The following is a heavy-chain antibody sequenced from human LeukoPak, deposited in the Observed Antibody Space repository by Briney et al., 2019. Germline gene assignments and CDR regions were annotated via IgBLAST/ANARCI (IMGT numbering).Heavy chain of an antibody. V-gene: IGHV4-34*01. CDR1: GGSFSGYY. CDR2: INHSGST. J-gene: IGHJ4*02. D-gene: IGHD2-15*01. Sequence: PSETLSLTCAVYGGSFSGYYWSWIRQPPGKGLEWIGEINHSGSTNYNLSLKSRVTISVDTSKNQFSLKLSSVTAADTAVYYCAVVAATPTYYFDYWGQGTLVTVSS. CDR3: AVVAATPTYYFDY.